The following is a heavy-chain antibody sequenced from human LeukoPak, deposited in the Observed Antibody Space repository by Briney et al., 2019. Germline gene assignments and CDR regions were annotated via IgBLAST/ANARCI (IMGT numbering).Heavy chain of an antibody. V-gene: IGHV4-34*01. CDR1: GGSFSGYY. CDR2: INHSGST. Sequence: SETLSLTCAVYGGSFSGYYWSWIRQPPGKGLEWIGEINHSGSTNYNPSLKSRVTISVDTSKNQFSLKLSSVTAADTAVYYCARGSEDIVVVPAARTDAFDIWGQGTMVTVSS. CDR3: ARGSEDIVVVPAARTDAFDI. D-gene: IGHD2-2*01. J-gene: IGHJ3*02.